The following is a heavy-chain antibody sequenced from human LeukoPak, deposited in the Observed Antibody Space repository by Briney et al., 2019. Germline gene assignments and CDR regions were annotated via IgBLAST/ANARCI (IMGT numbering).Heavy chain of an antibody. J-gene: IGHJ4*02. Sequence: SETLSLTCAVSGGSISSITWWSWVRQPPGKRLEWIGEIYHTGSTNYNPSLKSRVTMSVDKSKNQFSLNLSSVTAADTAVYYCARGRGSWYGVYFDYWGQGTLVTVSS. V-gene: IGHV4-4*02. D-gene: IGHD6-13*01. CDR2: IYHTGST. CDR1: GGSISSITW. CDR3: ARGRGSWYGVYFDY.